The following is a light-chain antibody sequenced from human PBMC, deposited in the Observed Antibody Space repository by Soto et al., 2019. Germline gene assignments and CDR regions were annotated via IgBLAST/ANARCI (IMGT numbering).Light chain of an antibody. V-gene: IGLV8-61*01. J-gene: IGLJ3*02. Sequence: QTVVTQEPSFSVSPGGTVTLTCGLSSGSVSTSYPPSWYQQTPGQAPRTLIYSTNTRSSGVPDRFSGSILGNKAALTITGAQADDESDYYCVLYMGSGISVFGGGTKLPVL. CDR3: VLYMGSGISV. CDR2: STN. CDR1: SGSVSTSYP.